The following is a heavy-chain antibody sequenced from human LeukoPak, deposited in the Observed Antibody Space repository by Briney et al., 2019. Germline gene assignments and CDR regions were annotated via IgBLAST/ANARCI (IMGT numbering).Heavy chain of an antibody. Sequence: LRLSXTASGXTFGDYGVSWFRQAPGKGLEWIGFIRSKTYGGTTEHAASVIRSFPLSRHDSKNIVYLDMNLLRAEDPAVYYCSTDYCRLGFDYWGQGTLVTVSS. J-gene: IGHJ4*02. V-gene: IGHV3-49*03. CDR1: GXTFGDYG. CDR3: STDYCRLGFDY. CDR2: IRSKTYGGTT. D-gene: IGHD2-21*02.